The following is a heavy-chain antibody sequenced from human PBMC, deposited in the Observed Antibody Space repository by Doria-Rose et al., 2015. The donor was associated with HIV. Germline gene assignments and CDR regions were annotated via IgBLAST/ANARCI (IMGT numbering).Heavy chain of an antibody. CDR2: ISSSSEYI. CDR3: ARDHYDSGGYYRD. D-gene: IGHD3-22*01. J-gene: IGHJ4*02. V-gene: IGHV3-21*03. Sequence: RQAPGKELEWVSPISSSSEYIYYVDSVQGRFTISRDNAKNSVYLQMNSLRTEDTAVYYCARDHYDSGGYYRDWGQGTLVTVSS.